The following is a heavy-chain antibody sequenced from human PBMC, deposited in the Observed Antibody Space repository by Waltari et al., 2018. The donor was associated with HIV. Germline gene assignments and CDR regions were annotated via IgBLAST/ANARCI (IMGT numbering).Heavy chain of an antibody. CDR3: ARTNYYDY. CDR1: GFTFSTYG. Sequence: EVHLVQSGGGLVQPGESLRLSCDASGFTFSTYGMNWVRQAPGRGLEYVAGISSNGGTTSYANSVKGRLTISRDNAKNTLYLQMGSLRAEDTAVYYCARTNYYDYWGQGALVTVSS. J-gene: IGHJ4*02. V-gene: IGHV3-64*01. D-gene: IGHD2-8*01. CDR2: ISSNGGTT.